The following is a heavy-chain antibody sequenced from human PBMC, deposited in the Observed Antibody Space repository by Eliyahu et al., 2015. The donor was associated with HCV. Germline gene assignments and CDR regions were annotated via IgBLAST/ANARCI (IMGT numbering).Heavy chain of an antibody. V-gene: IGHV1-8*01. D-gene: IGHD3-10*01. CDR3: ARPPGLLNGLIP. Sequence: QVQLVQSGSEVKKPGASVKVXCKASGYTFTSYXINWVXQATGQGLEWMGWMNPDSGKTGYAQKFQGRXAMTRDTSINTAYMELSSLRSDDTAVYYCARPPGLLNGLIPWGQGTLVTVSS. CDR2: MNPDSGKT. CDR1: GYTFTSYX. J-gene: IGHJ5*02.